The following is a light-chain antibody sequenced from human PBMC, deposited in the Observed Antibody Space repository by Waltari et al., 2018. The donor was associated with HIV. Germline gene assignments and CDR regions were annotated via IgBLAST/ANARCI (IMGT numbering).Light chain of an antibody. J-gene: IGLJ2*01. Sequence: QSALTQPRSVSGSPGQSVTISCPGTSSDVGCSNYVSWYQQHPGKAPKLMIYDVNKRPSGVPDRFSGSKSGNTASLTISGLQAEDEADYYCCSYAGIYTWIFGGGTKLTVL. CDR3: CSYAGIYTWI. CDR1: SSDVGCSNY. V-gene: IGLV2-11*01. CDR2: DVN.